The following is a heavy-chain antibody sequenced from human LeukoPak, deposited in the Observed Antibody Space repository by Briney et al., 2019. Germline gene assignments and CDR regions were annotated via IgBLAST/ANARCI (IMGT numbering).Heavy chain of an antibody. CDR1: GYTFTSYG. Sequence: GASVKVSCKASGYTFTSYGISWVRQAPGQGLEWMGWISAYNGNTNYAQKLQGRVTMTTDTSTSTAYMELRGLRSDDTAVYYCTRDRVGATSWFDPWGQGTLVTVSS. V-gene: IGHV1-18*01. CDR3: TRDRVGATSWFDP. D-gene: IGHD1-26*01. CDR2: ISAYNGNT. J-gene: IGHJ5*02.